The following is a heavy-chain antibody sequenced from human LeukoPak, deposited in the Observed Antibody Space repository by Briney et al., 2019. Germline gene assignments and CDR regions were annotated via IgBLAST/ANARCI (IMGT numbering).Heavy chain of an antibody. CDR2: IYTSGST. J-gene: IGHJ5*02. CDR3: ARGYGYCSGGSCPWWFDP. CDR1: GGSISSYY. Sequence: PSETLSLTCTVSGGSISSYYWSWIRQPAGKGLERIGRIYTSGSTNYNPSLKSRVTMSVDTSKNQFSLKLSSVTAADTAVYYCARGYGYCSGGSCPWWFDPWGQGTLVTVSS. D-gene: IGHD2-15*01. V-gene: IGHV4-4*07.